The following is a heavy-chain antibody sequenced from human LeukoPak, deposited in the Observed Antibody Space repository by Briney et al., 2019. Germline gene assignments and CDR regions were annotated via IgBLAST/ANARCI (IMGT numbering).Heavy chain of an antibody. J-gene: IGHJ3*02. V-gene: IGHV4-61*01. CDR3: AREAARMERRGALDI. CDR1: GGSVTSGSYY. CDR2: SHYGGTS. Sequence: PSGTLSLTCSVSGGSVTSGSYYWSWIRQLPGKGLEWIGYSHYGGTSNHNPSLKSRVTISVDTSTNKCSLRLTSVTAADTAVYYCAREAARMERRGALDIWGPGTLVTVSS. D-gene: IGHD2-15*01.